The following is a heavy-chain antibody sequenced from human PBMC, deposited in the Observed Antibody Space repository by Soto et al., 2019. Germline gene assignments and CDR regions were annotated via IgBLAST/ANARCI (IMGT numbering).Heavy chain of an antibody. CDR3: ARGGYQLLHWFDP. CDR2: INPNTGGT. CDR1: GYTFTGYY. V-gene: IGHV1-2*02. Sequence: ASVKGSCKASGYTFTGYYMPCVRQAPGQGLEWMGWINPNTGGTNYAQKFQGRVTMTRDTSISTAYMELSRLRSDDTAIYYCARGGYQLLHWFDPWGQGTLVTVYS. D-gene: IGHD2-2*01. J-gene: IGHJ5*02.